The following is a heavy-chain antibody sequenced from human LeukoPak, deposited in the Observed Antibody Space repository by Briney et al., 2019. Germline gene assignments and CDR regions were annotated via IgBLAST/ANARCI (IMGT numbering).Heavy chain of an antibody. CDR3: AREPIVGATY. V-gene: IGHV4-61*02. Sequence: SETLSLTCTVSGGSISSGSYYWSWIRQPAGKGLEWIGRIYTSGSTNYNPSLKSRVTISVDTSKNQFSLKLSSVTAADTAVYYCAREPIVGATYWGQGTLVTVSS. CDR1: GGSISSGSYY. CDR2: IYTSGST. J-gene: IGHJ4*02. D-gene: IGHD1-26*01.